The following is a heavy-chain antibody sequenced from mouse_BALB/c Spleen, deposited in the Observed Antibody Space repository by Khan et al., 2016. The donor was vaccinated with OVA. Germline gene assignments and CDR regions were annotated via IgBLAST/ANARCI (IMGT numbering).Heavy chain of an antibody. D-gene: IGHD1-1*02. V-gene: IGHV1-77*01. CDR2: IYPGSDNP. Sequence: QVQLQQSGAQLARPGASVKLSCKASGYTFTDYYINWMRQRTGQGLEWIGEIYPGSDNPYYNENFKGRATLTVDTSSNTAYMEFSSLTSEDSAVYFCAREWSAWFPYWGQGTLVTVSA. CDR3: AREWSAWFPY. J-gene: IGHJ3*01. CDR1: GYTFTDYY.